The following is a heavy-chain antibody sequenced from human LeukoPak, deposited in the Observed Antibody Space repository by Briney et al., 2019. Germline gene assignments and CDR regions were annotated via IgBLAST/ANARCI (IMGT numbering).Heavy chain of an antibody. Sequence: GGSLRLSCAASGFTFSSYWMHWVRQAPGKGLVWASRINSDGSSTSYADSVKGRFTISRDNAKNTLYLQMNSLRAEDTAVYYCARDIEDGDYADAFDIWGQGTMVTVSS. CDR2: INSDGSST. D-gene: IGHD4-17*01. J-gene: IGHJ3*02. V-gene: IGHV3-74*01. CDR3: ARDIEDGDYADAFDI. CDR1: GFTFSSYW.